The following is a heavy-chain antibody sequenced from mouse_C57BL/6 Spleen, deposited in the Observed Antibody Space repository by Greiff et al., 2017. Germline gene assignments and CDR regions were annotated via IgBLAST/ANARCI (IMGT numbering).Heavy chain of an antibody. CDR1: GYSITSGYY. CDR3: ARCDHEGAMDY. CDR2: ISYDGSN. V-gene: IGHV3-6*01. J-gene: IGHJ4*01. Sequence: VQLQQSGPGLVKPSQSLSLTCSVTGYSITSGYYWNWIRQFPGNKLEWMGYISYDGSNNYNPSLKNRISINRDTSKNQFFLKLNSVTTEDTATYYCARCDHEGAMDYWGQGTSVTVSS.